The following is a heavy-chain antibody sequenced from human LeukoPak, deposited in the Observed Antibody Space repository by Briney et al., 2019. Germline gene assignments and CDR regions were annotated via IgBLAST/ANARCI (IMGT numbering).Heavy chain of an antibody. V-gene: IGHV4-31*03. CDR3: ARVDCSSTSCYSFDY. D-gene: IGHD2-2*01. Sequence: SQTLSLTCTVSGGSISSGGYYWSWIRQHPGKGLEWIGYIYYSGSTYYNPSLKSRVTISVDTSKNQFSQKLSSVTAADTAVYYCARVDCSSTSCYSFDYWGQGTLVTVSS. CDR1: GGSISSGGYY. J-gene: IGHJ4*02. CDR2: IYYSGST.